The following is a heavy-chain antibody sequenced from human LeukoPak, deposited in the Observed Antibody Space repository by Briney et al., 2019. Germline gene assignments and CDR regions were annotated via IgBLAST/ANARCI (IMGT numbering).Heavy chain of an antibody. Sequence: GGSLRLSCAASGFTFSSYAMSWVRQAPGKGLEWVSGISGSGGSTYYAGSVKGRFTISRDNSKNTLYPQMNSLRAEDTAVYYCAKGTYSSSPRDYWGQGTLVTVSS. J-gene: IGHJ4*02. CDR2: ISGSGGST. V-gene: IGHV3-23*01. CDR1: GFTFSSYA. CDR3: AKGTYSSSPRDY. D-gene: IGHD6-6*01.